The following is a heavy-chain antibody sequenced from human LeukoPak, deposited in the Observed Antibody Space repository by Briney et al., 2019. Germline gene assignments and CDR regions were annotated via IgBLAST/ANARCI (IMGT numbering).Heavy chain of an antibody. CDR3: AREDGVVVAASRYYYYGMDV. CDR2: IKQDGSEK. CDR1: GFTFSSYW. V-gene: IGHV3-7*01. Sequence: GGSLRLSCAASGFTFSSYWMSWVRQAPGKGLEWVANIKQDGSEKYYVDSVKGRFTISRDNAKNSLYLQMNSLRAEDTAVYYCAREDGVVVAASRYYYYGMDVWGQGTTVTVSS. D-gene: IGHD2-15*01. J-gene: IGHJ6*02.